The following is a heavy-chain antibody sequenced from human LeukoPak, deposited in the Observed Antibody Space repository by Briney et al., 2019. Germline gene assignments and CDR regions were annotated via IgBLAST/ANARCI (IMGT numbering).Heavy chain of an antibody. CDR1: GFTFSSYS. CDR2: ISSSSSTI. J-gene: IGHJ4*02. CDR3: ARGRGLEWLLLDY. V-gene: IGHV3-48*01. Sequence: PGGSLRLSCAASGFTFSSYSMNWVRQAPGKGLEWVSYISSSSSTIYYADSVKGRFTISRDNAKNSLYLQMNSLRAEDTAVYYCARGRGLEWLLLDYWGQGTLVTVSS. D-gene: IGHD3-3*01.